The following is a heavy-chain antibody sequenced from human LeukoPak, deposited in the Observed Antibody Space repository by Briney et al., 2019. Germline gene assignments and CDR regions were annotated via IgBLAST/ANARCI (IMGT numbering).Heavy chain of an antibody. Sequence: GGSLRLSCAASGLTFSSHWMSWVRQAPGQGLEWVANISPDGDRENYVDSVKGRFSISRDNAKNSLFLQMHSLRAEDTAVYYCASKFPYCSGGSCALGGPGTLVTASS. CDR2: ISPDGDRE. CDR1: GLTFSSHW. CDR3: ASKFPYCSGGSCAL. D-gene: IGHD2-15*01. J-gene: IGHJ4*02. V-gene: IGHV3-7*01.